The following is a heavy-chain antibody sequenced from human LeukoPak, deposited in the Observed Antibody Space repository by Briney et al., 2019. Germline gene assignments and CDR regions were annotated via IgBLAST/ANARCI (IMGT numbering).Heavy chain of an antibody. CDR2: IYYSGST. CDR3: AGGDYGGKGWYFDY. CDR1: GGSISSGGYY. V-gene: IGHV4-31*03. D-gene: IGHD4-17*01. J-gene: IGHJ4*02. Sequence: KASETLSLTCTVSGGSISSGGYYWSWIRQHPGKGLEWIGYIYYSGSTYYNPSLKSRVTISVDTSKNQFSLKLSSVTAADTAVYYCAGGDYGGKGWYFDYWGQGTLVTVSS.